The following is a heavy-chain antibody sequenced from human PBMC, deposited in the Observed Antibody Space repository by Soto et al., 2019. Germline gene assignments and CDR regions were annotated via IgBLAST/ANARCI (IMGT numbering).Heavy chain of an antibody. CDR1: GFTFSSYA. V-gene: IGHV3-30-3*01. J-gene: IGHJ4*02. Sequence: PGGSLRLSCAASGFTFSSYAMHWVRQAPGKGLEWVAVISYDGSNKYYADSVKGRFTISRDNSKNTLYLQMNSLRAEDTAVYYCARDITTRDRWFGESLADWGQGTLVTVSS. CDR3: ARDITTRDRWFGESLAD. D-gene: IGHD3-10*01. CDR2: ISYDGSNK.